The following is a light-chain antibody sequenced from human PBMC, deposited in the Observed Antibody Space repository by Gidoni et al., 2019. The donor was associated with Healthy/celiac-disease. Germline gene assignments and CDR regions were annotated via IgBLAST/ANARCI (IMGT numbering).Light chain of an antibody. CDR2: DVS. V-gene: IGLV2-14*03. J-gene: IGLJ1*01. Sequence: QSALTQPASVSGSPGQSITISCTGTSSDVGGYNYVSWYQQHPGKAPKLMIYDVSNRPSGVSNRFSGSKSGNTASLTISGLQAEYEADYYCSSYTSSLYVFGTGTKVTVL. CDR1: SSDVGGYNY. CDR3: SSYTSSLYV.